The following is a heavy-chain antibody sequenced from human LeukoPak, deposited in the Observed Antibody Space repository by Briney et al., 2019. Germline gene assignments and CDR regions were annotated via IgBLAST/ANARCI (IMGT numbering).Heavy chain of an antibody. V-gene: IGHV5-51*01. CDR1: GYSFTSYW. CDR3: ARHRGIAAAGSEFDY. CDR2: IYPGDSDT. D-gene: IGHD6-13*01. J-gene: IGHJ4*02. Sequence: GGSLQISCKGSGYSFTSYWIGWVRPMPGKGLEWMGIIYPGDSDTRYSPSFQGQVTISADKSISTAYLQWSSLKASDTAMYYCARHRGIAAAGSEFDYWGQGTLVTVSS.